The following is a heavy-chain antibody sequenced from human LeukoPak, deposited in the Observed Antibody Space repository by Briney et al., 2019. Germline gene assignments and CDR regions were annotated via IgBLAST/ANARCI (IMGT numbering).Heavy chain of an antibody. CDR1: GFTFSSYA. J-gene: IGHJ4*02. Sequence: GGSLRLSCAASGFTFSSYAMSWVRQAPGKGLEWVSAISGSGGRTYYADSVKGRFTISRDNSKNTLYLQMNSLRAEDTAVYYCAKAGDCSSTSCSYYFDYWGQGTLVTVSS. CDR2: ISGSGGRT. CDR3: AKAGDCSSTSCSYYFDY. D-gene: IGHD2-2*01. V-gene: IGHV3-23*01.